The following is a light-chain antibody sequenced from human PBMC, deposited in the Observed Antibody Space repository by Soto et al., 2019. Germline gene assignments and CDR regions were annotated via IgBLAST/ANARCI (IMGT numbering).Light chain of an antibody. CDR1: QGIGNY. V-gene: IGKV1-27*01. CDR3: QKYDSSPKT. J-gene: IGKJ1*01. Sequence: DFQMTQSPSSLSASVGDRVTITCRASQGIGNYLAWYQQKPGKVPHLLISAASTLQSGIPSRFSGSGSGTDFILTISSLQPEDVATYYCQKYDSSPKTFGQGSKVEIK. CDR2: AAS.